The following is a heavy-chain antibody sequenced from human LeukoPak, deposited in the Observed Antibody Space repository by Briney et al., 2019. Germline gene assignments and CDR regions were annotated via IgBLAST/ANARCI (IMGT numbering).Heavy chain of an antibody. D-gene: IGHD3-10*01. J-gene: IGHJ3*02. CDR2: ITAYNGDT. V-gene: IGHV1-18*01. Sequence: ASVKVSCKASGYTFTSYGITWVRQAPGQGLEWMGWITAYNGDTKYAQKFQGRLTMTTDTSTSTANMELKSLRSDDTAVYYCAKDRLWFGELSQGPDAFDIWGQGTMVTVSS. CDR1: GYTFTSYG. CDR3: AKDRLWFGELSQGPDAFDI.